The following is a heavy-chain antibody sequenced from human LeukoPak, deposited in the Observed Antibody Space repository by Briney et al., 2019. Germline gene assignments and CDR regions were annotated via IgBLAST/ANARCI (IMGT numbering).Heavy chain of an antibody. J-gene: IGHJ4*02. D-gene: IGHD1-14*01. CDR3: ATETNGRHYDY. Sequence: KPGGSLRLSCTTSGLTFSTSGVNWVRQAPGEGLEWVASIGPTVFDRYHADSIKGRVTTSRDNPTTFIYLQMDSLRAEDTAVYYCATETNGRHYDYWGEGTLLTVSS. V-gene: IGHV3-21*06. CDR1: GLTFSTSG. CDR2: IGPTVFDR.